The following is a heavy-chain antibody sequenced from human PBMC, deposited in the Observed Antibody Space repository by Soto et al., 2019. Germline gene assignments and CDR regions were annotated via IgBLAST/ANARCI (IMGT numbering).Heavy chain of an antibody. J-gene: IGHJ4*02. Sequence: ASVKVSCKASGYTFTSYGISWVRQAPGQGLEWMGWISAYNGNTNYAQKLQGRVTMTTDTSTSTAYMELRSLRSDDTAVYYCARGLGYCSGGSCYQDYFDYWGQGTLVTVSS. V-gene: IGHV1-18*01. D-gene: IGHD2-15*01. CDR1: GYTFTSYG. CDR2: ISAYNGNT. CDR3: ARGLGYCSGGSCYQDYFDY.